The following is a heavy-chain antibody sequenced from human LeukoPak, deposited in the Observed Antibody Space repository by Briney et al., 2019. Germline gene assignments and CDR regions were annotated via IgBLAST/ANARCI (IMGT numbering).Heavy chain of an antibody. CDR3: AKNIAVAGTNYYYGMDA. CDR2: ISGSGGST. J-gene: IGHJ6*04. V-gene: IGHV3-23*01. Sequence: GGSLRLSCAASGFTFSSYAMSWVRQAPGKGLEWVSAISGSGGSTYYADSVKGRFTISRDNSKSTLYLQMNSLRAEDTAVYYCAKNIAVAGTNYYYGMDAWGKGTTVTVSS. D-gene: IGHD6-19*01. CDR1: GFTFSSYA.